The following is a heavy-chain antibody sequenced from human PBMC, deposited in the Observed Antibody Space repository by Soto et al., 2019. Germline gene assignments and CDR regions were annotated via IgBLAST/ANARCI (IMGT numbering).Heavy chain of an antibody. D-gene: IGHD2-15*01. CDR3: ADVHSFPGSCYSVLWCFAS. CDR1: GGAFNTFA. CDR2: IIPILGRV. Sequence: SVKVSCKASGGAFNTFAFTWLRQAPGQGFEWMGGIIPILGRVNSAQRFQDRLTITADESTSTAYMELSSLTSEDTAVYYCADVHSFPGSCYSVLWCFASSGQGTPVT. J-gene: IGHJ4*02. V-gene: IGHV1-69*10.